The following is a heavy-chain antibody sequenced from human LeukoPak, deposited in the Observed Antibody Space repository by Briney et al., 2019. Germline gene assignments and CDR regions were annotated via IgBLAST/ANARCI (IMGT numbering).Heavy chain of an antibody. V-gene: IGHV1-46*01. Sequence: ASVKVSCKASGYTFTSYYMHWVRQAPGQGLEWMGIINPSGGSTSYAQKFQGRVTMTRDMSTSTAYMELSSLRSEDTAVYYCARGHTMVRGVIYYYYYYGMDVWGQGTTVTVSS. J-gene: IGHJ6*02. CDR3: ARGHTMVRGVIYYYYYYGMDV. D-gene: IGHD3-10*01. CDR2: INPSGGST. CDR1: GYTFTSYY.